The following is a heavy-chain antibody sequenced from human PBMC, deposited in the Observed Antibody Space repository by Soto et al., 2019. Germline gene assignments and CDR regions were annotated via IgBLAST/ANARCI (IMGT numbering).Heavy chain of an antibody. V-gene: IGHV3-53*01. J-gene: IGHJ6*02. CDR1: GFTVSSNY. D-gene: IGHD1-26*01. Sequence: GGSLRLSCAASGFTVSSNYMSWVRQAPGKGLEWVSVIYSGGSTYYADSVKGRFTISRDNSKNTLYLQMNSLRAEDTAVYYCARDYPASWEQPRQEEDREANTYYYYGMDVWGQGTTVTVSS. CDR3: ARDYPASWEQPRQEEDREANTYYYYGMDV. CDR2: IYSGGST.